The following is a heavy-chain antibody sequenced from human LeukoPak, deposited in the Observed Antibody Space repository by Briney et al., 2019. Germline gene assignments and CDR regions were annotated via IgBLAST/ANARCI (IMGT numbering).Heavy chain of an antibody. CDR2: FDPEDGET. V-gene: IGHV1-24*01. CDR3: ARGPRGHCSSTSCYSWFDP. Sequence: ASVKVSCKVSGYTLTELSMHWVRQAPGKGLEWMGGFDPEDGETIYAQKFQGRVTITTDESTSTAYMELSSLRSEDTAVYYCARGPRGHCSSTSCYSWFDPWGQGTLVTVSS. J-gene: IGHJ5*02. CDR1: GYTLTELS. D-gene: IGHD2-2*01.